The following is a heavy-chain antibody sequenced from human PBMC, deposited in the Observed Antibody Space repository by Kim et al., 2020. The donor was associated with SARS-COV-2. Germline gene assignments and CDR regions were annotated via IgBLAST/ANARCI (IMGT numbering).Heavy chain of an antibody. CDR1: GFTFSNYG. Sequence: GRSLRLSCAASGFTFSNYGVSWVRQAPGKGLEWVSAISFGGVTDYADSVRGRFTTSRDNPKSTVYLQMNSLRAEDTAVYYCAEICGTTSCSDDYWGQGTL. CDR3: AEICGTTSCSDDY. V-gene: IGHV3-23*01. J-gene: IGHJ4*02. D-gene: IGHD2-2*01. CDR2: ISFGGVT.